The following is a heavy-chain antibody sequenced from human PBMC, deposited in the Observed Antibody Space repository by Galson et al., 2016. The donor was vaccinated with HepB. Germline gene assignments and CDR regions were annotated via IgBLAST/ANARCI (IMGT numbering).Heavy chain of an antibody. J-gene: IGHJ4*02. V-gene: IGHV3-7*01. CDR3: TTYRGPAWNFFDF. D-gene: IGHD1-7*01. CDR2: IERDGSET. CDR1: RFTFSNFW. Sequence: SLRLSCAASRFTFSNFWMVWVRQAPGKGLEWVANIERDGSETNYVDFVKGRFTISRDNAKNSLYLQMNNLSADDTATYYSTTYRGPAWNFFDFWGQGTLVTVSS.